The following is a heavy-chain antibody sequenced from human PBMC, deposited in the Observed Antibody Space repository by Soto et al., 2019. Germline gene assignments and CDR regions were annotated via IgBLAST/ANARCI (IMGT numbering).Heavy chain of an antibody. CDR2: INPGNSDT. J-gene: IGHJ6*02. Sequence: EVQLVQSGAEVKKSGESLKISCDGSGFIFCRYKIGCVRQMPGKGLEWMGIINPGNSDTTYSPSFQGQVTISADNTINTSYLQWSSLRASDTAMYYCMSSYADSYYFSYGMDVWGQGTTVTVSS. CDR1: GFIFCRYK. D-gene: IGHD2-8*01. CDR3: MSSYADSYYFSYGMDV. V-gene: IGHV5-51*01.